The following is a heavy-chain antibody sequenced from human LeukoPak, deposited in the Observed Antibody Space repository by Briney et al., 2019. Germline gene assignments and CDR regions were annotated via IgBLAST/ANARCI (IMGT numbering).Heavy chain of an antibody. CDR1: GGSISSYY. V-gene: IGHV4-59*01. J-gene: IGHJ4*02. CDR2: IYNSGST. D-gene: IGHD1-26*01. Sequence: SETLSLTCTVSGGSISSYYWSWIRQPPGKGLEWIGYIYNSGSTYYNPSLKSRVTISVDTSKNQFSLRLSSVTAADAAVYYCVRDRELNYWGQGTLVTVSS. CDR3: VRDRELNY.